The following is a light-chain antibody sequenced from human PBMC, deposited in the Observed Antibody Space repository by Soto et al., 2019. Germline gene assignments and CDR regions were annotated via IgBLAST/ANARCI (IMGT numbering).Light chain of an antibody. CDR3: AAWDDNLIGVV. V-gene: IGLV1-44*01. Sequence: QSAVTQPPSASGTPGQRVTISCSGSNSNIGINDVYWYQQLPGAAPKLVMHGNNRRPSGVPDRFSGSKSGTSASLAISGLQSDDEADYYCAAWDDNLIGVVFGGGTKLTVL. CDR1: NSNIGIND. J-gene: IGLJ2*01. CDR2: GNN.